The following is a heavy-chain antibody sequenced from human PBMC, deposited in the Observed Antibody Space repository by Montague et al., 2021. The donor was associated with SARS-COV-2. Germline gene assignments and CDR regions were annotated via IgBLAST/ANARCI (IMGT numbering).Heavy chain of an antibody. CDR3: ARTRYCGILYYYDGMDV. J-gene: IGHJ6*02. Sequence: PALVTPTQTLTLTCTFSGFSLSTSGMCVSWIRQPPGKALEWLALIDWDDDKYYRTSLKTRLTISKDTSKNQVVLTMTNMDPVDTATYYCARTRYCGILYYYDGMDVWGQGTTVTVSS. CDR1: GFSLSTSGMC. D-gene: IGHD2-21*01. V-gene: IGHV2-70*01. CDR2: IDWDDDK.